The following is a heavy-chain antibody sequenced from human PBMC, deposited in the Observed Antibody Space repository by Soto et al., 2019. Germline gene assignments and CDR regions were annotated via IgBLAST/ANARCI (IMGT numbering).Heavy chain of an antibody. CDR2: IFSNDEK. CDR1: GFSLSNARMG. Sequence: SGPTLVNPTETLTLTCTVSGFSLSNARMGVSWIRQPPGKALEWLAHIFSNDEKSYSTSLKSRLTISKDTSKSQVVLTMTNMDPVDTATYYCARIRSVTTAGDAFDIWGQGTMVTVSS. V-gene: IGHV2-26*01. J-gene: IGHJ3*02. D-gene: IGHD3-22*01. CDR3: ARIRSVTTAGDAFDI.